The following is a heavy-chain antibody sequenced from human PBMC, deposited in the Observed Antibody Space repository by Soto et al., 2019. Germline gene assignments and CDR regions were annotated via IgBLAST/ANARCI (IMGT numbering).Heavy chain of an antibody. V-gene: IGHV3-11*01. D-gene: IGHD2-2*01. CDR2: ISSSRSTI. Sequence: QVQLVESGGGLVKPGGSLRLSCAASGFTFSDYYMSWIRQAPGKGPEWVSYISSSRSTIYYPDSVKGRFTISRDNAKTSLLLQMNSVRAADTALYYCARSLLDIVVVPAAKNRQCYFDYWGQGTLVTVSS. CDR1: GFTFSDYY. J-gene: IGHJ4*02. CDR3: ARSLLDIVVVPAAKNRQCYFDY.